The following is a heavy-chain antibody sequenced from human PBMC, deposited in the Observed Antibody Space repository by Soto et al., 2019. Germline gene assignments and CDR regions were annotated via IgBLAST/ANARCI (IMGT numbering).Heavy chain of an antibody. CDR1: GFSFSSYA. Sequence: PGGSLRLSCVASGFSFSSYAMNWVRQAPGKGLEWVSSISSSSSYIYYADSVKGRFTISRDNAKNSLYLQMNSLRAEDTAVYYCARAGDGYNPPDYWGQGTLVTVSS. CDR3: ARAGDGYNPPDY. J-gene: IGHJ4*02. V-gene: IGHV3-21*01. CDR2: ISSSSSYI. D-gene: IGHD5-12*01.